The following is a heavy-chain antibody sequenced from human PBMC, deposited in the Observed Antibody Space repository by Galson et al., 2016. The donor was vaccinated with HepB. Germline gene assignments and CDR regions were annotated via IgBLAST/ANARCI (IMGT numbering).Heavy chain of an antibody. V-gene: IGHV3-15*07. J-gene: IGHJ3*02. Sequence: SLRLSCAASGFTFSDYYMNWIRQAPGKGLEWVGRIKSKPDGGTRDYAAPVKGRFSVSRDDSENTLYLQMNSLKTEDSAVYYCATGGSYSTNDPFDIWGQGTMVTVSS. CDR3: ATGGSYSTNDPFDI. CDR2: IKSKPDGGTR. CDR1: GFTFSDYY. D-gene: IGHD1-26*01.